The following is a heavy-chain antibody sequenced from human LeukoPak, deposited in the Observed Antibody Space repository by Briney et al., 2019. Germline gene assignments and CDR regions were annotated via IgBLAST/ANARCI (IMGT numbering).Heavy chain of an antibody. CDR2: ISYDGRKT. V-gene: IGHV3-30*18. CDR3: AKGLRWVGKYYHNHFDY. Sequence: GGSLRLSCEASGFTFTTYGMHWVRQAPGKGLEWVAFISYDGRKTYFGDSVKGRCTISRDNSENTLYLEMHSLRSEDTAVYYCAKGLRWVGKYYHNHFDYWGQGTLVTVSS. CDR1: GFTFTTYG. J-gene: IGHJ4*02. D-gene: IGHD3-10*01.